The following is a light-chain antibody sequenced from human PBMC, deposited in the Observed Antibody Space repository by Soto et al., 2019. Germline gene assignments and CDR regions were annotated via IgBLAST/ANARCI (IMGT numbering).Light chain of an antibody. Sequence: EIVLTQSPATLSLSPGERATLSCRASQSVSSYLAWYQQKPGQAPRLLIYDASNRATGIPARFSGSGSGTDLTLTISSLEPEDFAVYYCQQRSNWPSLTFGXGTKX. V-gene: IGKV3-11*01. CDR3: QQRSNWPSLT. CDR2: DAS. CDR1: QSVSSY. J-gene: IGKJ4*01.